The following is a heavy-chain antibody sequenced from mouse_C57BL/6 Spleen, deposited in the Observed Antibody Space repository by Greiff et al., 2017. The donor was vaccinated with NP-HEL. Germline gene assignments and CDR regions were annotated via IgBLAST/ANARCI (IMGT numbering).Heavy chain of an antibody. CDR1: GYAFSNYW. J-gene: IGHJ2*01. V-gene: IGHV1-80*01. D-gene: IGHD3-3*01. Sequence: QVQLQQSGTDLVKPGASVKISCKTSGYAFSNYWMNWVKQRPGKGLEWIGQFYPGDGDTKYNGKFKGKATLTADKSSSTAYMQFSSLTSEDSAVYFCARERGRRYYFDYWGQGTTLTVPS. CDR2: FYPGDGDT. CDR3: ARERGRRYYFDY.